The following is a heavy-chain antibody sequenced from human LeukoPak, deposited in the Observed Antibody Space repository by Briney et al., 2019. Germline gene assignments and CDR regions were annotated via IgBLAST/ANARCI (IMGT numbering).Heavy chain of an antibody. D-gene: IGHD1-1*01. CDR2: IYPRDGST. V-gene: IGHV1-46*01. J-gene: IGHJ4*02. CDR3: ARDTLEEFNFDY. CDR1: GYTFTSNY. Sequence: ASVKVSCKASGYTFTSNYIHWVRQAPGQGLEWMGMIYPRDGSTSYAQKFQGRVTITADESTSTAYMELSSLRSEDTAVYYCARDTLEEFNFDYWGQGTLVTVSS.